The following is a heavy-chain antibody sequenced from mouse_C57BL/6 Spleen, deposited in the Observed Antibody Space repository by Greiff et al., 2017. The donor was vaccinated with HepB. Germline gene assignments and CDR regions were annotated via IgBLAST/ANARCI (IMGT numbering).Heavy chain of an antibody. J-gene: IGHJ3*01. Sequence: QVQLQQPGAELVKPGASVKLSCKASGYTFTSYWMQWVKQRPGQGLEWIGEIDPSDSYTNYNHKFKGKTTLTVDTSSSTAYLQLSSLTSEGSAVYYCARKGGSGYWFAYWGPGTLVTVSA. CDR2: IDPSDSYT. CDR1: GYTFTSYW. CDR3: ARKGGSGYWFAY. V-gene: IGHV1-50*01. D-gene: IGHD3-2*02.